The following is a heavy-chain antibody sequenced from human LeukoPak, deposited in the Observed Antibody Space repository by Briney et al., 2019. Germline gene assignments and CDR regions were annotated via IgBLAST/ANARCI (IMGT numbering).Heavy chain of an antibody. D-gene: IGHD5-24*01. V-gene: IGHV1-2*06. CDR3: ARDLPHLGYSPNGY. Sequence: ASVEVSCKASGYTFTGYYMHWVRQAPGQGLEWMGRINPNSGGTNYAQKFQGRVTMTRDTSISTAYMELSRLRSDDTAVYYCARDLPHLGYSPNGYWGQGTLVTVSS. CDR2: INPNSGGT. J-gene: IGHJ4*02. CDR1: GYTFTGYY.